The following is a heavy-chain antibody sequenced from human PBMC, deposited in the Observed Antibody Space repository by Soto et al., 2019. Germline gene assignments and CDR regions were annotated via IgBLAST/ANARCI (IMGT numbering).Heavy chain of an antibody. V-gene: IGHV3-30-3*01. CDR3: ARDMAVAGPYGMDV. J-gene: IGHJ6*01. D-gene: IGHD6-19*01. CDR1: GFTFSSYA. Sequence: QVQLVESGGGVVQPGRSLRLSCAASGFTFSSYAMHWVRQAPGKGLEWVAVISYDGSNKYYADSVKGRFTISRDNSKNTRYLQMNSLRAEDTAVYYCARDMAVAGPYGMDVW. CDR2: ISYDGSNK.